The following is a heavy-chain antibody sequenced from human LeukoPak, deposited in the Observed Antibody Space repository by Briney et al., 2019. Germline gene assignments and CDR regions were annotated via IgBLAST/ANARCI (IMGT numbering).Heavy chain of an antibody. CDR1: GGSISSGSYY. Sequence: PSETLSLTCTVSGGSISSGSYYWSWIRQPAGKGLEWIGRIYTSGSTNYNPSLKSRVTISVDTSKNQFALKLSSVTAADTAVYYCARATPYRSSGPDYGDYYYYYMDVWGKGTTVTISS. D-gene: IGHD4-17*01. J-gene: IGHJ6*03. CDR2: IYTSGST. CDR3: ARATPYRSSGPDYGDYYYYYMDV. V-gene: IGHV4-61*02.